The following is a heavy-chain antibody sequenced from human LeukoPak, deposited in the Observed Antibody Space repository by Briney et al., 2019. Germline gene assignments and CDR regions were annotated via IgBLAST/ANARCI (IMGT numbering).Heavy chain of an antibody. CDR3: ARAATMIVVGPPVGYYYYGMDV. CDR1: GGSISSSSYY. J-gene: IGHJ6*02. CDR2: IYYSGST. V-gene: IGHV4-39*07. D-gene: IGHD3-22*01. Sequence: PSETLSLTCTVSGGSISSSSYYWGWIRQPPGKGLEWIGSIYYSGSTYYNPSLKSRVTISVDTSKNQFSLKLSSVTAADTAVYYCARAATMIVVGPPVGYYYYGMDVWGQGTTVTVSS.